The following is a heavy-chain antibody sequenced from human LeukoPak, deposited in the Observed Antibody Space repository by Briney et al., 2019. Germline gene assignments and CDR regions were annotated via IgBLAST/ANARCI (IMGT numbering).Heavy chain of an antibody. CDR2: GHHSERS. V-gene: IGHV4-59*02. Sequence: KPSETLSLTCSVSGDSVSSTYWSWVRQPPGKGLEWIAYGHHSERSNYNPSLKSRVTISVDTSKNQFSLKLSSVTAADTAVYYCASRGGRSGYHYIGYWGQGTLVTVSS. CDR3: ASRGGRSGYHYIGY. CDR1: GDSVSSTY. D-gene: IGHD3-22*01. J-gene: IGHJ4*02.